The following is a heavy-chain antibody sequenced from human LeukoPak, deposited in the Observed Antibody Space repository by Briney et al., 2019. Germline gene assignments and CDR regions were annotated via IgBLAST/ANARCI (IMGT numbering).Heavy chain of an antibody. J-gene: IGHJ4*02. CDR3: ARHYYDYVWGSYGIDY. CDR2: IYPGDSDT. V-gene: IGHV5-51*01. D-gene: IGHD3-16*01. CDR1: GYSFSNYW. Sequence: GESLKISCKGSGYSFSNYWIGWVRQMPGKGLEWMGIIYPGDSDTRYSPSFQGQVTISTDKSISTAYLQWSSLKASDTAMYYCARHYYDYVWGSYGIDYWGQGTLVTVSS.